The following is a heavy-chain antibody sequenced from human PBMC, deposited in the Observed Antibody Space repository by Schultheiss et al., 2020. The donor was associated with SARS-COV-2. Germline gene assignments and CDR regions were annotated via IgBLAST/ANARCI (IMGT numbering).Heavy chain of an antibody. J-gene: IGHJ4*02. CDR2: ISSSGSTI. V-gene: IGHV3-11*01. Sequence: GGSLRLSCAASGFTFSDYYMSWIRQAPGKGLEWVSYISSSGSTIYYADSVKGRFTISRDNAKNSLYLQMNSLRAEDTAVYYCASLYCSGGSCLIDYWGQGTLVTVAS. CDR1: GFTFSDYY. CDR3: ASLYCSGGSCLIDY. D-gene: IGHD2-15*01.